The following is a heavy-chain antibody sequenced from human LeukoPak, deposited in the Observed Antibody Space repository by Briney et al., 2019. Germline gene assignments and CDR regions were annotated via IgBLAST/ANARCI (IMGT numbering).Heavy chain of an antibody. J-gene: IGHJ4*02. CDR1: GYTFTGYY. V-gene: IGHV1-2*02. D-gene: IGHD3-22*01. CDR2: INPNSGGT. CDR3: ASSSQDYYDSSGYYLAFDY. Sequence: ASVKVSCKASGYTFTGYYMHWVRQAPGQGLEWMGWINPNSGGTNYAQKLQGRVTMTTDTSTSTAYMELRSLRSDDTAVYYCASSSQDYYDSSGYYLAFDYWGQGTLVTVSS.